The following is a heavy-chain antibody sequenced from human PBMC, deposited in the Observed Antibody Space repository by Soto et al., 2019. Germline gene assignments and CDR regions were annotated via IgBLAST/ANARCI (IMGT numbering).Heavy chain of an antibody. D-gene: IGHD5-12*01. J-gene: IGHJ6*02. CDR1: GGSFSGYY. V-gene: IGHV4-34*01. CDR2: INHSGST. CDR3: ARGHRAIVATSDV. Sequence: SETLSLTCAVYGGSFSGYYWSWIRQPPGKGLEWIGEINHSGSTNYNPSLKSRVTISVDTSKNQFSLKLSSVTAADTAVYYCARGHRAIVATSDVWGQGTTVTVSS.